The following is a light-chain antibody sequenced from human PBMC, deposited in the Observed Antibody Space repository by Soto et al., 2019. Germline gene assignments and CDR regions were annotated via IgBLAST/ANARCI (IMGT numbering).Light chain of an antibody. V-gene: IGLV2-14*01. CDR3: SSYTRNTTLV. CDR2: DVN. CDR1: ISDIGGYNF. J-gene: IGLJ2*01. Sequence: QSALTQPASVSGSPGQSITISCTGTISDIGGYNFISWYQHHPGKAPKLVIYDVNNRPSGISYRFSGSKSGNTASLSISGLQDEDEADYYCSSYTRNTTLVFGGGTKLTVL.